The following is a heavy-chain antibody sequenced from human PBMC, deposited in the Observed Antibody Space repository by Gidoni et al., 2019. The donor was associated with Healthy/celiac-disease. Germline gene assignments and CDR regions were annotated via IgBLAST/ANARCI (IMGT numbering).Heavy chain of an antibody. CDR2: IYPGDSDT. Sequence: EVQLVQSGAEVKKPGESLKISCKGSGYSFTSYWIGWVRQMPGKGLEWMGIIYPGDSDTRYSPSFQGQVTISADKSISTAYLQWSSLKASDTAMYYCARSRPYYDFWSGYYTGVPWFVPWGQGTLVTVSS. D-gene: IGHD3-3*01. CDR1: GYSFTSYW. CDR3: ARSRPYYDFWSGYYTGVPWFVP. J-gene: IGHJ5*02. V-gene: IGHV5-51*01.